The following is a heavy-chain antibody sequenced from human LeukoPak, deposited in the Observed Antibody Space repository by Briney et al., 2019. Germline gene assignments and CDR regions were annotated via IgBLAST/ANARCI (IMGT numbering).Heavy chain of an antibody. CDR2: ISWNSGSI. CDR3: AKSRGFTVTTPFDY. D-gene: IGHD4-17*01. J-gene: IGHJ4*02. V-gene: IGHV3-9*01. Sequence: PGGSLRLSCAASGFTFDDYAMHWVRQAPGKGLEWVSDISWNSGSIGYADSVKGRFTTSRDNAKNSLYLQMNSLRAEDTALYYCAKSRGFTVTTPFDYWGQGTLVTVSS. CDR1: GFTFDDYA.